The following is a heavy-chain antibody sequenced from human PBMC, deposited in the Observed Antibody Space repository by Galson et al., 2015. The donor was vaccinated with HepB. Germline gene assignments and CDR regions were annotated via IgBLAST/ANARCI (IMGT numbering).Heavy chain of an antibody. CDR3: AKDFAPRIVGATSHDY. CDR2: ISYDGSNK. CDR1: GFTFSSYG. Sequence: SLRLSCAASGFTFSSYGMHWVRQAPGKGLEWVAVISYDGSNKYYADSVKGRFTISRDNSKNTLYLQMNSLRAEDTAVYYCAKDFAPRIVGATSHDYWGQGTLVTVSS. J-gene: IGHJ4*02. V-gene: IGHV3-30*18. D-gene: IGHD1-26*01.